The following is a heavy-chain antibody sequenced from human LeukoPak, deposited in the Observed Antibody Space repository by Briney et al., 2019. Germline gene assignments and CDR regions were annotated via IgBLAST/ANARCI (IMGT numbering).Heavy chain of an antibody. Sequence: GGSLRLSCAASGFTFSSYSMNWVRQAPGKGLEWVSYISSSSSTIYYADSVKGRFVISRDNSKNSLYLQMNILRPEDTALYYCAKILNPHAFDIWGQGTMVTVSS. CDR2: ISSSSSTI. D-gene: IGHD1-14*01. V-gene: IGHV3-48*04. J-gene: IGHJ3*02. CDR1: GFTFSSYS. CDR3: AKILNPHAFDI.